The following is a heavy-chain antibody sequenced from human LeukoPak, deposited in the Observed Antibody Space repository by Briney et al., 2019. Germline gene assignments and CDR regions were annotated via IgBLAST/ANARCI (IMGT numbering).Heavy chain of an antibody. CDR1: GFSLSTSGVG. D-gene: IGHD6-19*01. V-gene: IGHV2-5*02. J-gene: IGHJ6*04. CDR2: LYWADDK. Sequence: SGPTLVNPTQTLTLTCTFSGFSLSTSGVGVGWIPQPPGKALQWLALLYWADDKRYSPSLKSRLTIPKDTSKDQVVLTMTDMDPVDTATYYCAQSSSGWYRMDVWGKGITVTVSS. CDR3: AQSSSGWYRMDV.